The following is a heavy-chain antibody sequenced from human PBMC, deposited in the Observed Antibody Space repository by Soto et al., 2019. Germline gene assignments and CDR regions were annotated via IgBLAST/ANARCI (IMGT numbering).Heavy chain of an antibody. CDR2: MSPDNGDT. CDR1: GYTFATYH. Sequence: QVQLEQSGAEVKNPGASVKVSCKASGYTFATYHINWVRQATGQGLEWMGRMSPDNGDTAYAQKFQGRVTMTRDTSISTAYMELSSLTSDDTAVYYCARGVDAGMDVWGQGIMVTVSS. V-gene: IGHV1-8*01. D-gene: IGHD1-1*01. CDR3: ARGVDAGMDV. J-gene: IGHJ6*02.